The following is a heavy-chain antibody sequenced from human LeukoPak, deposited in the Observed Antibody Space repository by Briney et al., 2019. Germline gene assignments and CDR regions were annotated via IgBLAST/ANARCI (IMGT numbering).Heavy chain of an antibody. Sequence: GGSLRLSCAASGFTVSSYSMNWVRQAPGKGLEWVSSISSSSSYIYYADSVKGRFTISRDNAKSSLYLQMNSLRAEDTAVYYCARAPLCYGGDCYSADYWGQGTLVTVSS. D-gene: IGHD2-21*02. V-gene: IGHV3-21*01. CDR3: ARAPLCYGGDCYSADY. CDR2: ISSSSSYI. CDR1: GFTVSSYS. J-gene: IGHJ4*02.